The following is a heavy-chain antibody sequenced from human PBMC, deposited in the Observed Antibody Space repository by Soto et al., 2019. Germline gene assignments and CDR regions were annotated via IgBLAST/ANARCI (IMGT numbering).Heavy chain of an antibody. Sequence: VGSLRLSCAASGFTFSSYGMHWVRQAPGKGLEWVAVISYDGSNKYYADSVKGRFTISRDNSKNTLYLQMNSLRAEDTAVYYCAKTIAARPYYFDYWGQGTLVTVS. CDR3: AKTIAARPYYFDY. J-gene: IGHJ4*02. D-gene: IGHD6-6*01. CDR1: GFTFSSYG. CDR2: ISYDGSNK. V-gene: IGHV3-30*18.